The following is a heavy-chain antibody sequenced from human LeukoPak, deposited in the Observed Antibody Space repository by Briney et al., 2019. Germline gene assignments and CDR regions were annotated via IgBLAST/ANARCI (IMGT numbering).Heavy chain of an antibody. D-gene: IGHD3-22*01. CDR1: GYSFTSYW. V-gene: IGHV5-51*01. CDR2: IYPGDSDT. J-gene: IGHJ3*02. Sequence: GESLKISCKGSGYSFTSYWIGWVRQMPGKGLEWMGIIYPGDSDTRYSPSFQGQVTISAAKSISTAYLQWSSLKASDTAMYYCARLGRFYYDSSGHTWGIDAFDIWGQGTMVTVSS. CDR3: ARLGRFYYDSSGHTWGIDAFDI.